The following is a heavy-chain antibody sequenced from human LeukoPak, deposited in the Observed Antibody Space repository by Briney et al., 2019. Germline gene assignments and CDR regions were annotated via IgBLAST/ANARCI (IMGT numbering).Heavy chain of an antibody. CDR1: GFTFNSYA. CDR3: AKLVSSSAPPTDY. V-gene: IGHV3-30*18. Sequence: PGGSLRLSCAASGFTFNSYAIHWVRQAPGKGLEWAAVISYDGSNKYYADSVKGRFTISRDNSKNTLYLQMNSLRAEDTAVYYCAKLVSSSAPPTDYWGQGTLVTVSS. J-gene: IGHJ4*02. CDR2: ISYDGSNK. D-gene: IGHD6-6*01.